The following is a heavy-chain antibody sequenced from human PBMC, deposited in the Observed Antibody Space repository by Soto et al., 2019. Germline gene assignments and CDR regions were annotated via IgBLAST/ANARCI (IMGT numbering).Heavy chain of an antibody. J-gene: IGHJ4*02. CDR2: ISSSGSTI. CDR1: GFTFSSYE. Sequence: GGSLRLSCAASGFTFSSYEMNWVRQAPGKGLEWVSYISSSGSTIYYADSVKGRFTISRDNAKNSLYLQMYSLRAEDTAVYYCARVGLWYKGVDYWGQGTLVTVSS. V-gene: IGHV3-48*03. CDR3: ARVGLWYKGVDY. D-gene: IGHD5-18*01.